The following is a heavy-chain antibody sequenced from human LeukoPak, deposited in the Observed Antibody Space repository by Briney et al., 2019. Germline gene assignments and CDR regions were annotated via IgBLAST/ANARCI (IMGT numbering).Heavy chain of an antibody. V-gene: IGHV3-30*03. CDR1: GFTFSSYW. J-gene: IGHJ4*02. CDR3: VREGYYESGGPFSGYFDY. D-gene: IGHD3-22*01. CDR2: ISSDGNTK. Sequence: GGSLRLSCAASGFTFSSYWMNWARQAPGKGLEWVAVISSDGNTKFYTNSVKGRFTISRDNSKNTLSLQLSSLRVEDTAIYYCVREGYYESGGPFSGYFDYWGQGDLVTVSS.